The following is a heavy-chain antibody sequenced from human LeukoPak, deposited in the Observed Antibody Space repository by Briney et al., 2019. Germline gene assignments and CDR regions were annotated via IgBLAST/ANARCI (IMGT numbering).Heavy chain of an antibody. D-gene: IGHD3-9*01. V-gene: IGHV3-23*01. CDR1: GFTFSSYA. CDR3: AKGRPRYFDWLPFDY. J-gene: IGHJ4*02. CDR2: ISGSGGST. Sequence: GGPLRLSCAASGFTFSSYAMSWVRQAPGKGLEWVSAISGSGGSTYYADSVKGRFTISRDNSKNTLYLRMNSLRAEDTAVYYCAKGRPRYFDWLPFDYGGQGTLVTVSS.